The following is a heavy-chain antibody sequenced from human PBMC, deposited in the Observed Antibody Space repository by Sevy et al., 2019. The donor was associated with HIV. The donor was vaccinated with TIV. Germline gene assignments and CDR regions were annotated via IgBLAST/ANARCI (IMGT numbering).Heavy chain of an antibody. CDR2: IYASGNT. CDR3: ARGRNGRPDFDY. V-gene: IGHV4-4*07. CDR1: GGSISDYF. D-gene: IGHD1-1*01. Sequence: SETLSLTCTVSGGSISDYFWSWIRQPAGNGLEWIGRIYASGNTDYNPSLKSRVTLSIDTSKNQFSLRLNSATAADTAIYYCARGRNGRPDFDYSGQGTLVTVSS. J-gene: IGHJ4*02.